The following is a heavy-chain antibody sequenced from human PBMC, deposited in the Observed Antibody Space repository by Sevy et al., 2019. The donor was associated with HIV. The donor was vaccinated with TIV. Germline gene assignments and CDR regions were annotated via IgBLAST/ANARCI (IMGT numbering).Heavy chain of an antibody. J-gene: IGHJ6*02. CDR3: SHTLAAAGLYGMDF. CDR1: GFSLSTSGVG. V-gene: IGHV2-5*01. Sequence: SGPTLVKPTQTLTLTCTFSGFSLSTSGVGVGWIRQPPGKALEWLALIYWNDDKRYSPSLKSRLTITKDTSKNQVVLTITNMGPVDTATYYCSHTLAAAGLYGMDFWGQGTTVTVSS. CDR2: IYWNDDK. D-gene: IGHD6-13*01.